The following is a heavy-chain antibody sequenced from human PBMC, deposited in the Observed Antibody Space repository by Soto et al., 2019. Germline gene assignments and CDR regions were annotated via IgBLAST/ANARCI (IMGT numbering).Heavy chain of an antibody. CDR2: IDYSGAT. D-gene: IGHD3-22*01. CDR1: GDSIGSGSSY. CDR3: ARDMAGNPGYDDYFDF. V-gene: IGHV4-31*03. Sequence: SETLSLTCTVSGDSIGSGSSYWTWIRQHSGKGLERIGFIDYSGATHYNPSLKRRAKKSVDSSKNQFSLRQTSVTVADTGVYYWARDMAGNPGYDDYFDFWGQGTRGTVS. J-gene: IGHJ4*02.